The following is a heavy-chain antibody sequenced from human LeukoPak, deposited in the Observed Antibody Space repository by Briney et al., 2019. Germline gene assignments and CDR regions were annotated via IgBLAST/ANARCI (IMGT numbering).Heavy chain of an antibody. J-gene: IGHJ4*02. D-gene: IGHD6-13*01. CDR1: GFTFSSYE. CDR2: ISSSGSTI. Sequence: GGSLRLSCAASGFTFSSYEMNWVRQAPGKGLEWVSYISSSGSTIYYADSVKGRFTISRDNSKNTLYLQMNSLRAEDTAVYYCAKTPTSSSWSNRYYFDYWGQGTLVTVSS. V-gene: IGHV3-48*03. CDR3: AKTPTSSSWSNRYYFDY.